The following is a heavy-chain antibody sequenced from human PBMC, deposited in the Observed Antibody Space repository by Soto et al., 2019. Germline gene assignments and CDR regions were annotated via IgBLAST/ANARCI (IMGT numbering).Heavy chain of an antibody. CDR1: GFTFSSSR. J-gene: IGHJ4*02. CDR2: IKGDGSDT. D-gene: IGHD1-1*01. Sequence: VQLVESGGGLVQPGGSLRLSCAASGFTFSSSRMHWVRQVPGKGLVWVSHIKGDGSDTSYAESVKGRFTVSRDNAKDTLYLQINNLRAEDTALYYCSTLGGPHLESRDYWGQGTLVTVSS. CDR3: STLGGPHLESRDY. V-gene: IGHV3-74*01.